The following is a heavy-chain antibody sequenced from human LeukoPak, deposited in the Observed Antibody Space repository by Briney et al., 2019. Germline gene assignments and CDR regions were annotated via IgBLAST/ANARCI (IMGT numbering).Heavy chain of an antibody. Sequence: GESLKISCKGSGYSFTSYRIGWVRQMRGKGLEWMGIIYPGDSDTRYRPSFQGQVTISADKSVSTAYLQWSSLKASDTAMYYCARLHSFSNLDYWGQGTLVTVSS. J-gene: IGHJ4*02. CDR1: GYSFTSYR. CDR3: ARLHSFSNLDY. CDR2: IYPGDSDT. D-gene: IGHD5-18*01. V-gene: IGHV5-51*01.